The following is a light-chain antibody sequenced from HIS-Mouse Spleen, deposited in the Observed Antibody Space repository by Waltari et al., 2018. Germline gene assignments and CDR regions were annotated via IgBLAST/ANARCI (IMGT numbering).Light chain of an antibody. CDR3: QQYNNWWT. CDR2: GAS. CDR1: QSVSSN. Sequence: EIVMTQSPATLSVSPGERATPACRASQSVSSNLAGYQQTPGQAPRPLIYGASTRATGIPARFSGSGSGTEFTLTISSLQSEDFAVYYCQQYNNWWTFGQGTKVEIK. V-gene: IGKV3-15*01. J-gene: IGKJ1*01.